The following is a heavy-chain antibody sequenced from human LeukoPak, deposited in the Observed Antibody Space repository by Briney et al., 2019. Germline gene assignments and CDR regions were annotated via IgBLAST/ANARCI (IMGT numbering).Heavy chain of an antibody. J-gene: IGHJ4*02. D-gene: IGHD6-19*01. V-gene: IGHV3-23*01. Sequence: PGGSLRLSRAASGFTFSSYAMSWVRQAPGKGLEWVSAISGSGHSAYYADSVKGRFTISRDNSQNTLYLQMNSLRAEDTAVYYCAKDVRNSGWYKEKWGQGTLVTVSS. CDR3: AKDVRNSGWYKEK. CDR1: GFTFSSYA. CDR2: ISGSGHSA.